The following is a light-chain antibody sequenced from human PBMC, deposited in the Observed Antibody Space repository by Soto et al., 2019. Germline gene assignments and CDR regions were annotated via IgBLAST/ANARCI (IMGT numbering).Light chain of an antibody. CDR1: QGVSSY. V-gene: IGKV3D-11*01. CDR3: QQWSA. J-gene: IGKJ4*01. CDR2: GAS. Sequence: EIVLTQSPTALSLSPGESATLSCRASQGVSSYLAWYQQKPGQAPRLLIYGASNRATGIPARFSGSGPGTDFTLTISSLEPEDSAVYYCQQWSAFGGGTEVEIK.